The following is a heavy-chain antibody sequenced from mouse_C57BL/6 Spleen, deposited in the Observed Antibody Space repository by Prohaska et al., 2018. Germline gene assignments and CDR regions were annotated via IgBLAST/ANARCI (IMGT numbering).Heavy chain of an antibody. CDR2: INSEGRAI. V-gene: IGHV11-2*01. J-gene: IGHJ1*03. CDR1: GFTFSGFW. CDR3: MRYGNYWYFDV. D-gene: IGHD2-1*01. Sequence: EVQLLETGGGLVQPGGSRGLSCEGSGFTFSGFWMSWVRQTPGKTLEWIGDINSEGRAINYAPSRKDRFTIFRDNDKSTLYLQMSNVRSEDTATYFCMRYGNYWYFDVWGTGTTVTVSS.